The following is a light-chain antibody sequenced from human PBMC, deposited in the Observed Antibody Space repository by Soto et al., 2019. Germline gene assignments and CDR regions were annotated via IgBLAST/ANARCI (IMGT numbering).Light chain of an antibody. Sequence: DIKLTKSAATLPVSAGDRVTLXCRASQSIRSWLAWYQQTPGKAPILLNYDASSLPSGAPTRFSGGGSGTDFTLTSSRLQQEYFVTYCWQQTNSPPPTFGQVTRLXI. CDR2: DAS. V-gene: IGKV1-39*01. CDR3: QQTNSPPPT. J-gene: IGKJ5*01. CDR1: QSIRSW.